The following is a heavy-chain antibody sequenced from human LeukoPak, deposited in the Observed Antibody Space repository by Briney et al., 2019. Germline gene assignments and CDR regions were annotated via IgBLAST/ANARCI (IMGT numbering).Heavy chain of an antibody. Sequence: SETLSLTCTVSGGSISSYYWSWIRQPPGKGLEWIGYIYYSGSTNYNPSLKSRVTTSVDTSKNQFSLKLSSVTAADTAVYYCARVALDIVVVVAATPEWYFDLWGRGTLVTVSS. J-gene: IGHJ2*01. CDR2: IYYSGST. D-gene: IGHD2-15*01. CDR1: GGSISSYY. V-gene: IGHV4-59*01. CDR3: ARVALDIVVVVAATPEWYFDL.